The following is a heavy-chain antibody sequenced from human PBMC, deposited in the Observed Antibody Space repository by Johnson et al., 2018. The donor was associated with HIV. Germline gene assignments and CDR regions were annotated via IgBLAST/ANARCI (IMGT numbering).Heavy chain of an antibody. CDR3: ARDLSGWTFGGVSGYDLAAFDI. CDR2: ISWNSGSI. Sequence: VLLVESGGGFVQPGRSLRLSCAASGFTFDDYAMHWVRQAPGKGLEWVSGISWNSGSIGYADSVKGRFTISRDHSKNTLYLQMNSLRAEDTALYYCARDLSGWTFGGVSGYDLAAFDIWGQGTMVTVSS. CDR1: GFTFDDYA. J-gene: IGHJ3*02. V-gene: IGHV3-9*01. D-gene: IGHD3-16*01.